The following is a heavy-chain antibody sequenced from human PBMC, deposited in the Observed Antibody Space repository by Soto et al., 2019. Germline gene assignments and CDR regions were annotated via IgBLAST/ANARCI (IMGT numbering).Heavy chain of an antibody. D-gene: IGHD6-6*01. CDR1: GFVFTSYT. CDR2: ISSSSGYI. V-gene: IGHV3-21*01. J-gene: IGHJ6*02. Sequence: GGSLRLSCAASGFVFTSYTMNWVRQAPGKGLEWVSSISSSSGYIYYADSVKGRFTISRDNAKNSLYLQMHSLRVEDTAVYYCARDSGGSSYGMDVWGQGATVTVSS. CDR3: ARDSGGSSYGMDV.